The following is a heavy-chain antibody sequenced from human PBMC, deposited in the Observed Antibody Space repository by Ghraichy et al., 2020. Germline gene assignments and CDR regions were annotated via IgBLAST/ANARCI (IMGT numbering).Heavy chain of an antibody. D-gene: IGHD6-19*01. CDR1: GGSISSGGYS. Sequence: SLNISCAVSGGSISSGGYSWSWIRQPPGKGLEWIGYIYHSGSTYYNPSLKSRVTISVDRSNNQFSLKLSSVTAADTAVYYCARDHLESSGWNNWFDPWGQGTLVTVSS. CDR2: IYHSGST. J-gene: IGHJ5*02. V-gene: IGHV4-30-2*01. CDR3: ARDHLESSGWNNWFDP.